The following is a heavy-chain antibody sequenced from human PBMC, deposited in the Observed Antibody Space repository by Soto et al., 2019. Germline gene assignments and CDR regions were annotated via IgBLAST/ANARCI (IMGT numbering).Heavy chain of an antibody. Sequence: EVQLLESVGYSVQPGGSLRLSCAASGFTFSSYAMHWVRRPPGKGLEWVSSISGSGGTAYYADSVKGRFSISRDSLVNTLYLQMNSLRAEDTAVYYCAKGLGQNWNFDYWDQGTLVTVSP. CDR3: AKGLGQNWNFDY. J-gene: IGHJ4*02. D-gene: IGHD1-1*01. CDR2: ISGSGGTA. CDR1: GFTFSSYA. V-gene: IGHV3-23*01.